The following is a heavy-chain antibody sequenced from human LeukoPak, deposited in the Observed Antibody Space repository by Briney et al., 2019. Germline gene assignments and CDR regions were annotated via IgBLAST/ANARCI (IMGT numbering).Heavy chain of an antibody. V-gene: IGHV4-59*01. J-gene: IGHJ4*02. Sequence: LETLSLTCTVSGDSISGYYWSWIRQPPGKELEWIGYIYDSGSTNYNPSLKSRVTISVDTSKNQFSLKLTSMTAADTAVYYCARSTTYGDLLFDYWGQGTLVTVSS. CDR2: IYDSGST. CDR1: GDSISGYY. D-gene: IGHD4-17*01. CDR3: ARSTTYGDLLFDY.